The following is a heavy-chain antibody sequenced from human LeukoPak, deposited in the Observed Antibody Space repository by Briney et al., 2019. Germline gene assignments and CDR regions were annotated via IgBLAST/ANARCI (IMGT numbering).Heavy chain of an antibody. CDR1: GFSLSTSGMC. CDR2: IDWDDDK. CDR3: ARSKDIVVAPDAFDI. Sequence: SGPALVKPTQTLTLTCTFSGFSLSTSGMCVSWIRQPRGKALEWLARIDWDDDKYYSTSLKTRLTISKDTSKNQVVLTMTNMDPVDTATYYFARSKDIVVAPDAFDIWGQGTMVTVSS. J-gene: IGHJ3*02. V-gene: IGHV2-70*11. D-gene: IGHD2-2*01.